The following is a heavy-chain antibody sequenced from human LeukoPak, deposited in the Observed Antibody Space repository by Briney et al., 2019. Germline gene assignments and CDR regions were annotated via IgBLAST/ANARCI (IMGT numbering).Heavy chain of an antibody. CDR3: AKSRVITMVRGVPTDY. CDR1: GFTFSSYG. Sequence: PGRSLRLSCAASGFTFSSYGMHWVRQAPGKGLEWVAVISYDGSNKYYADSVKGRFTISRGNSKNTLYLQMNSLRAEDTAVYYCAKSRVITMVRGVPTDYWGQGTLVTVSS. V-gene: IGHV3-30*18. CDR2: ISYDGSNK. D-gene: IGHD3-10*01. J-gene: IGHJ4*02.